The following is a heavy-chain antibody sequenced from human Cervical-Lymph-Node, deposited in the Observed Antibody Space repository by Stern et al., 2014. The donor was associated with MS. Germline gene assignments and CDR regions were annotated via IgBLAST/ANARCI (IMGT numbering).Heavy chain of an antibody. CDR2: IIPIFGTA. CDR3: AREGYCSGGSCYEP. CDR1: GGTFSSYA. V-gene: IGHV1-69*01. J-gene: IGHJ5*02. D-gene: IGHD2-15*01. Sequence: VQLEESGAEVKKPGSSVKVSCKASGGTFSSYAISWVRQAPGQGLEWMGGIIPIFGTANYAQKFQGRVTITADESTSTAYMELSSLRSEDTAVYYCAREGYCSGGSCYEPWGQGTLVTVSS.